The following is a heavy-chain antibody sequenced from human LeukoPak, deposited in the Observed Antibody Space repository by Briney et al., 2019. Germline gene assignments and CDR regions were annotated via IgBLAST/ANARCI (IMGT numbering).Heavy chain of an antibody. J-gene: IGHJ4*02. CDR3: ARAKGEESYFDY. Sequence: SVKVSCKASGGTFSSYAISWVRQAPGQGLEWMGGIIPIFGTANYAQKFQGRVTMTRDTSISTAYMELSRLSSDDTAVYYCARAKGEESYFDYWGQGTLVTVSS. CDR1: GGTFSSYA. D-gene: IGHD3-16*01. V-gene: IGHV1-69*05. CDR2: IIPIFGTA.